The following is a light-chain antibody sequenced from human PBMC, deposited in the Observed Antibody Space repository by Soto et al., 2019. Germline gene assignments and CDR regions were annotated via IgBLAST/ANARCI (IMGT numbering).Light chain of an antibody. V-gene: IGKV3-20*01. Sequence: EIVLTQSPGTLSLSPGERATLSCRASQSVSSIYLAWYQQKPGQAPRLLIYGASSRPTGIPDRFSGSGSGTDFTLTISRLEPEDFAVYYCQQYGSSALTFGGGTRWRL. CDR2: GAS. CDR1: QSVSSIY. CDR3: QQYGSSALT. J-gene: IGKJ4*01.